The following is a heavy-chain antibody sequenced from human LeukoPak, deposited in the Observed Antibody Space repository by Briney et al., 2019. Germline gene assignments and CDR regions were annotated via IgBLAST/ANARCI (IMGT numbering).Heavy chain of an antibody. CDR2: ISGSGGST. V-gene: IGHV3-23*01. Sequence: PGGSLRLSCAASGFTLSSYAMSWVRQAPGKGLEWVSAISGSGGSTYYADSVKGRFTISRGNSKNTLYLQMNSLRAEDTAVYYCATLDIVATIGDYWGQGTLVTVSS. CDR1: GFTLSSYA. D-gene: IGHD5-12*01. J-gene: IGHJ4*02. CDR3: ATLDIVATIGDY.